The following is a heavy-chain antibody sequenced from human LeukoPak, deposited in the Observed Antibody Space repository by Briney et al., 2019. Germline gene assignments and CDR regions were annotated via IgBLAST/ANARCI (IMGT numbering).Heavy chain of an antibody. Sequence: PGGSLRLSCAASGFTFSSYWMHWVRQASGKGLVWVSRINSDGSGTSYADSVKGRFTISRDNAKNTLYLQMNSLRAEDTAVYYCARVRDYYDSSWFDPWGQGTLVTVSS. CDR2: INSDGSGT. J-gene: IGHJ5*02. V-gene: IGHV3-74*01. CDR1: GFTFSSYW. D-gene: IGHD3-22*01. CDR3: ARVRDYYDSSWFDP.